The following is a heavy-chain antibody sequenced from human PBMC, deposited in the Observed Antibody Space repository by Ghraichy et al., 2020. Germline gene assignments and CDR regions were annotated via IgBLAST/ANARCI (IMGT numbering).Heavy chain of an antibody. J-gene: IGHJ4*02. CDR1: GGSFSDYY. Sequence: SETLSLTCAVYGGSFSDYYWTWIRQYPGKGLEWIGDINRSERTFYNPSLKSRVIISLDISKNQFSLKLSSVTAADTAVYYCARRRRSSTSVTTRFFDSWGQRDLVTVSS. CDR3: ARRRRSSTSVTTRFFDS. V-gene: IGHV4-34*01. CDR2: INRSERT. D-gene: IGHD4-17*01.